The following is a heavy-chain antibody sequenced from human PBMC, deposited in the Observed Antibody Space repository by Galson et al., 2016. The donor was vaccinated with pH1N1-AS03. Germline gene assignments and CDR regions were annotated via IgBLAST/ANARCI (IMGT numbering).Heavy chain of an antibody. CDR1: GFSLTATGEG. J-gene: IGHJ4*02. V-gene: IGHV2-5*02. Sequence: PALVKPTQTLTLTCSFSGFSLTATGEGVGWIRQSPGKPLEWLALLYWDGDKRFRPSLQNRLTIRKDTSKKEVSFTVTDMDTADSATYFRVHGAREAAAGLFDYWGQGTRVTVSS. CDR3: VHGAREAAAGLFDY. CDR2: LYWDGDK. D-gene: IGHD6-13*01.